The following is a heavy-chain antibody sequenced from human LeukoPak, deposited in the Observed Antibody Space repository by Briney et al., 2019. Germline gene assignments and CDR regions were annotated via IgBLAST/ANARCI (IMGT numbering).Heavy chain of an antibody. CDR1: GYTFTRYG. Sequence: ASVKVSCKASGYTFTRYGISWVRQAPGQGLEWMGWISAYNGNTNYAQKLQGRVTMTTDTSTSTAYMELRSLRSDDTAVYYCARDGRLAYYYGMDVWGQGTTVTASS. D-gene: IGHD2-15*01. J-gene: IGHJ6*02. CDR3: ARDGRLAYYYGMDV. CDR2: ISAYNGNT. V-gene: IGHV1-18*01.